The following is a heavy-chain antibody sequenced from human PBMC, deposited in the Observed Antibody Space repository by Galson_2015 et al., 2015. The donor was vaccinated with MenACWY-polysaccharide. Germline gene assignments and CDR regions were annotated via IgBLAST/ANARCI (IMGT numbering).Heavy chain of an antibody. J-gene: IGHJ4*02. V-gene: IGHV3-53*01. D-gene: IGHD4-17*01. CDR2: IYSGGST. CDR3: ASNGDQGY. CDR1: GFTASNNY. Sequence: SLRLSCAASGFTASNNYMNWFRQTPEKGLEWVSLIYSGGSTHYAGSVKGRFTISRDSSKNTLYLQMNSLRAEDTAWYYCASNGDQGYWGQGTLVTVSS.